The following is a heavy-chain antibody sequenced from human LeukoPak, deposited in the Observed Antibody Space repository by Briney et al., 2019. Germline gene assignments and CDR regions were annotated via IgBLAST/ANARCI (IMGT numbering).Heavy chain of an antibody. CDR2: INPNSGGT. CDR1: GYTFTGYY. Sequence: ASVKVSCKASGYTFTGYYMHWVRQAPGQGLEWMGWINPNSGGTNYAQKFQGRVTMTRDTSISTAYMELSRLRSDDTAVYYCASAIVGATLAFDIWGQGTMVTVSS. J-gene: IGHJ3*02. CDR3: ASAIVGATLAFDI. D-gene: IGHD1-26*01. V-gene: IGHV1-2*02.